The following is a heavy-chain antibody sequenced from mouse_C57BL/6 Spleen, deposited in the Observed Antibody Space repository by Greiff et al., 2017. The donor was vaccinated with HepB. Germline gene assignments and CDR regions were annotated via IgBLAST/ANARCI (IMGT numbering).Heavy chain of an antibody. D-gene: IGHD4-1*01. CDR2: ISYDGSN. CDR3: ARRLGKTGFDY. Sequence: DVKLQESGPGLVKPSQSLSLTCSVTGYSITSGYYWNWIPQFPGNKLEWMGYISYDGSNNYNPSLKNRISITRDTSKNQFFLKLNSVTTEDTATYYCARRLGKTGFDYWGQGTTLTVSS. V-gene: IGHV3-6*01. CDR1: GYSITSGYY. J-gene: IGHJ2*01.